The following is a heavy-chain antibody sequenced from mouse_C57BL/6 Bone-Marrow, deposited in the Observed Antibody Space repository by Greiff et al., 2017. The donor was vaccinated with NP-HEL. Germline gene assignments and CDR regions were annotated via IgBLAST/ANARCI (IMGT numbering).Heavy chain of an antibody. CDR1: GYSITSGYY. D-gene: IGHD5-1*01. CDR3: ARAGYEYPPAWVAF. J-gene: IGHJ3*01. Sequence: EVKLMESGPGLVKPSQSLSLTCSVTGYSITSGYYWNWIRQFPGNKLEWMGYISYDGSNNYNPSLKNRISITRDSSMNQFFLKLNSVTTADTATYYCARAGYEYPPAWVAFWGEGTLVTVSA. CDR2: ISYDGSN. V-gene: IGHV3-6*01.